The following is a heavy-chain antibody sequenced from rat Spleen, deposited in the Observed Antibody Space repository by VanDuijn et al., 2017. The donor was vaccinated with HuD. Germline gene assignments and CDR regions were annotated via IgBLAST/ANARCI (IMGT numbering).Heavy chain of an antibody. J-gene: IGHJ4*01. CDR2: INTDGGST. V-gene: IGHV5-58*01. CDR1: GFTFSNYW. Sequence: EVQLVETGGGLVQPGRSLKLSCVASGFTFSNYWMYWIRQAPGKGLEWVSSINTDGGSTYYPDSVKGRFTISRDNAENTVYLQMNSLRSEDTATYYCAKDGGGPYGGYYYVMEAWGQGASVTVSS. CDR3: AKDGGGPYGGYYYVMEA. D-gene: IGHD1-11*01.